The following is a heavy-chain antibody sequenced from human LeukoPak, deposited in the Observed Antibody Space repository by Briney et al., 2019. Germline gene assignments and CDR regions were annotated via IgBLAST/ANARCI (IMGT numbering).Heavy chain of an antibody. CDR3: ARDRGVSISTWYGWFDP. CDR1: GGSISGHY. J-gene: IGHJ5*02. V-gene: IGHV4-59*11. Sequence: NPSETLSLTCTVSGGSISGHYWSWIRQPPGKGLEWIGYIYYSGSTNYNPSLKSRVTISVDTSKNQFSLKLNSVTAADTAVYYCARDRGVSISTWYGWFDPWGQGTLVTVSS. D-gene: IGHD6-13*01. CDR2: IYYSGST.